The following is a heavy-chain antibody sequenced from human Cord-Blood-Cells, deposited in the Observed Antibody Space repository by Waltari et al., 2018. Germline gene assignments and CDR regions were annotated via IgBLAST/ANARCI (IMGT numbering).Heavy chain of an antibody. D-gene: IGHD3-9*01. CDR3: TRFRLNNFDY. CDR1: GFTFSGSA. V-gene: IGHV3-73*02. CDR2: IRSKANSYAT. J-gene: IGHJ4*02. Sequence: EVQLVESGGGLVQPGGSLKLSCAASGFTFSGSAMHWVRQASGKGLELVGRIRSKANSYATAYAASVKGRFTISRDDSKNTAYRQMNSLKTEDTAVYYCTRFRLNNFDYWGQGTLVTVSS.